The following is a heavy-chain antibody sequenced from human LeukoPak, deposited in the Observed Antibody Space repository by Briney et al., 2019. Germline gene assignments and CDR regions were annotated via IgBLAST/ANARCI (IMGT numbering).Heavy chain of an antibody. CDR2: IDSSGST. D-gene: IGHD1-14*01. V-gene: IGHV4-4*07. CDR1: GGSISSYY. J-gene: IGHJ3*02. CDR3: ARGIATITQDSFDI. Sequence: SETLSLTCTVSGGSISSYYRSWIRQPAGKGLEWIGRIDSSGSTNYNPSLRSRVTMSVDTSKNQFSLRLRSVTAADTALYYCARGIATITQDSFDIWGLGTMVTVSS.